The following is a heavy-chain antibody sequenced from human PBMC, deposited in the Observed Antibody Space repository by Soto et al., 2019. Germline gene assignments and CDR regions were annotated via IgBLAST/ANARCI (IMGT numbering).Heavy chain of an antibody. CDR3: ASGPRTLYDSSGQSAFDI. V-gene: IGHV1-46*01. CDR1: GYTFTSYY. CDR2: INPSGGST. J-gene: IGHJ3*02. Sequence: GASVKVSCKASGYTFTSYYMHWVRQAPGQGLEWMGIINPSGGSTSYAQKFQGRVTMTRDTSTSTVYMELSSLRSEDTAVYYCASGPRTLYDSSGQSAFDIWGQGTMVTVSS. D-gene: IGHD3-22*01.